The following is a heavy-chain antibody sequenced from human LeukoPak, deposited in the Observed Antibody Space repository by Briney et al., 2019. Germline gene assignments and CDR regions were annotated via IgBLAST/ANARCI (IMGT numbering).Heavy chain of an antibody. CDR1: AGSISGYY. J-gene: IGHJ6*03. Sequence: SETLSLTCAVSAGSISGYYWSWIRQPPGKGLEWIGEINHGGSTNYNPSLKSRVTISVDTSKNQFSLKLSSVTAADTAVYYCARGRRGYSGYDSRYYYYMDVWGKGTAVTVSS. V-gene: IGHV4-34*01. D-gene: IGHD5-12*01. CDR2: INHGGST. CDR3: ARGRRGYSGYDSRYYYYMDV.